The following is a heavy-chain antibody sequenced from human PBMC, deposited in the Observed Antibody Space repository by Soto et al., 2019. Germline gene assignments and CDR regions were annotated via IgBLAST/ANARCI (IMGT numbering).Heavy chain of an antibody. D-gene: IGHD6-13*01. CDR3: ATLRYSSSWCWLDP. CDR2: FDPEDGET. V-gene: IGHV1-24*01. Sequence: ASVKVSCKVSGYTLTELSMHWVRQAPGKGLEWMGGFDPEDGETIYAQKFQGRVTMTEDTSTDTAYMELSSLRSEDTAVYYCATLRYSSSWCWLDPWGQGTLVTVSS. CDR1: GYTLTELS. J-gene: IGHJ5*02.